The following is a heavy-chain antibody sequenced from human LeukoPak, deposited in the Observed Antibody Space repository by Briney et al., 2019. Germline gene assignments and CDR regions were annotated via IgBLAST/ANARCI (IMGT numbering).Heavy chain of an antibody. V-gene: IGHV4-59*08. CDR2: IYYSGST. CDR3: ARHLAYCGGDCYPDYFDY. J-gene: IGHJ4*02. CDR1: GGSISSYY. D-gene: IGHD2-21*02. Sequence: SETLSLTCTVSGGSISSYYWSWIRQPPGKGLEGIGYIYYSGSTNYNPSLKSRVTISVDTSKNQFSLKLSSVTAADTAVYYCARHLAYCGGDCYPDYFDYWGQGTLVTVSS.